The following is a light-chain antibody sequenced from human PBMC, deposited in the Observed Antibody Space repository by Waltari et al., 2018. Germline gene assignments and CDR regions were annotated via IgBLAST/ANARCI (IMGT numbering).Light chain of an antibody. CDR1: QSVNNY. V-gene: IGKV3-11*01. J-gene: IGKJ5*01. CDR3: QQRSNWTPSIT. CDR2: GVS. Sequence: EIVLTQSPATLSLYPGERATLSCRASQSVNNYLAWYQHKPGQTPRLLIYGVSNRATGIPARFSGSGSGTDFTLTISSLEPEDFAVYYCQQRSNWTPSITFGQGTRLEIK.